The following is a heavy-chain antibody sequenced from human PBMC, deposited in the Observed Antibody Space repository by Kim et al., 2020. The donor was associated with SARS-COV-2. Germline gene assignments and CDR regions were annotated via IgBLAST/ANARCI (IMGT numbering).Heavy chain of an antibody. V-gene: IGHV4-4*07. CDR3: ARDNQLTLSSDQLPLLNWFDP. CDR2: IYTSGST. Sequence: SETLSLTCTVSGGSISSYYWSWIRQPAGKGLEWIGRIYTSGSTNYNPSLKSRVTMSVDTSKNQFSLKLSSVTAADTAVYYCARDNQLTLSSDQLPLLNWFDPWGQGTLVTVSS. J-gene: IGHJ5*02. D-gene: IGHD2-2*01. CDR1: GGSISSYY.